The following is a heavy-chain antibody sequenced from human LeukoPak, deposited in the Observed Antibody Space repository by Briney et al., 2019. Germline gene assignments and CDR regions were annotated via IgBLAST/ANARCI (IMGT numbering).Heavy chain of an antibody. CDR3: ARPPDYYDSSGSNWYFDL. V-gene: IGHV4-59*08. Sequence: SETLSLTCTVSGGSISSYYWSWIRQPPGKGLEWIGYIYHSGSTKYNPSLKSRVTISVDTSKNQFSLKLSSVTAADTAVYYCARPPDYYDSSGSNWYFDLWGRGTLVTVSS. D-gene: IGHD3-22*01. CDR1: GGSISSYY. J-gene: IGHJ2*01. CDR2: IYHSGST.